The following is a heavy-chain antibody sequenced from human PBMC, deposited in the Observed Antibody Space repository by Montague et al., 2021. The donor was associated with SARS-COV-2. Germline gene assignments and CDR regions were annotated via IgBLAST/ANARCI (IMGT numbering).Heavy chain of an antibody. D-gene: IGHD6-6*01. CDR1: GGSLSGDH. CDR3: ARGPVGAAARYCDYFDQ. Sequence: SETLSLTCAVYGGSLSGDHWSWIRQPPGKGLEWIGEVNHSGHTNYNVSLKSRVTMSVDTSKSQFSLTVRSVAAADTAVYYCARGPVGAAARYCDYFDQWGQGTLVTVSS. V-gene: IGHV4-34*01. J-gene: IGHJ4*02. CDR2: VNHSGHT.